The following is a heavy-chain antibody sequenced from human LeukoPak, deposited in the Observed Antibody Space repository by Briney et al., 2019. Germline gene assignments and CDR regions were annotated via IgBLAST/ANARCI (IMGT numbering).Heavy chain of an antibody. Sequence: SETLSLTCAVCGGSFSGYYWSWIRQPPGKGLEWIGEINHSGSTNYNPSLKSRVTISVDTSKNQFSLKLSSVTAADTAVYYCARGTQYLVLYYFDYWGQGTLVTVSS. D-gene: IGHD2-8*02. CDR2: INHSGST. J-gene: IGHJ4*02. CDR1: GGSFSGYY. V-gene: IGHV4-34*01. CDR3: ARGTQYLVLYYFDY.